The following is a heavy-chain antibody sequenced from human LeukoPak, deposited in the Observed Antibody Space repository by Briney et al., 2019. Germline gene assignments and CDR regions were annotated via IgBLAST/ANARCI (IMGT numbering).Heavy chain of an antibody. V-gene: IGHV1-18*01. CDR2: ISAYNGNT. J-gene: IGHJ3*02. D-gene: IGHD3-22*01. CDR3: ARDLMIGSERYAFDI. Sequence: GASVKVSCKASGYTFTIYGISWVRQAPGQGLEWMGWISAYNGNTNYAQKLQGRVTMTTDTSTSTAYMELRSLRSDDTAVYYCARDLMIGSERYAFDIWGQGTMVTVSS. CDR1: GYTFTIYG.